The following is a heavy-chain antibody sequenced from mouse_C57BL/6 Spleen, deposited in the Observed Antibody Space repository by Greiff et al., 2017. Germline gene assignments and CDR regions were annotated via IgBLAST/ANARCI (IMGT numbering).Heavy chain of an antibody. CDR3: ARMGYYVYDGFAY. J-gene: IGHJ3*01. CDR2: IWWDDDK. Sequence: ESGPGILQPSQTLSLTCSFSGFSLSTFGMGVGWIRQPSGKGLEWLAHIWWDDDKYYNPALESRPTISKDTYKNQVFLKIAKVDTAYTATYYGARMGYYVYDGFAYWGQGTLVTVSA. CDR1: GFSLSTFGMG. D-gene: IGHD2-2*01. V-gene: IGHV8-8*01.